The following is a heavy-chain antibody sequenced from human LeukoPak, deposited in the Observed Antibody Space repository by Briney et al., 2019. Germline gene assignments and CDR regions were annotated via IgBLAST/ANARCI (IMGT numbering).Heavy chain of an antibody. CDR3: ARVSGRYYYGMDV. J-gene: IGHJ6*02. Sequence: TGGSLRLSCAASGFTFSSYSMNWVRQAPGKGLEWVSSISSSSSYIYYADSVKGRFTISRDNAKNSLYLQMNSLRAEDTAVYYCARVSGRYYYGMDVWGQGTTATVSS. V-gene: IGHV3-21*01. D-gene: IGHD6-25*01. CDR2: ISSSSSYI. CDR1: GFTFSSYS.